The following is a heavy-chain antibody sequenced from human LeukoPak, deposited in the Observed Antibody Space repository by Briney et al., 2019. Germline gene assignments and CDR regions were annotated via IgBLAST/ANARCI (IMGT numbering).Heavy chain of an antibody. CDR1: GFTFSSYA. Sequence: GGSLRLSCAASGFTFSSYAMHWVRQAPGKGLEWVAVISYDGSNKYYADSVKGRFTISRDNSKNTLYLQMNSLRAEDTAVYYCARDVTYYYDSSGYYGMDVWGQGTTVTVPS. CDR3: ARDVTYYYDSSGYYGMDV. V-gene: IGHV3-30-3*01. CDR2: ISYDGSNK. D-gene: IGHD3-22*01. J-gene: IGHJ6*02.